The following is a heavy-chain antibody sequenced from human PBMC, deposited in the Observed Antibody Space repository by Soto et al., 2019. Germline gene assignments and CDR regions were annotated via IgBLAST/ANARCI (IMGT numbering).Heavy chain of an antibody. V-gene: IGHV3-49*03. D-gene: IGHD3-3*01. CDR1: GFTFGDYA. CDR2: IRSRAYGGTT. CDR3: TRNRLTDFWSGYSTNYYYYYMDV. Sequence: GGSLRLSCTASGFTFGDYAMSWFRQAPGKGLEWVGLIRSRAYGGTTEYAASVKGRFTISRDDSKSIAYLQMNSLKTEDTAVYYCTRNRLTDFWSGYSTNYYYYYMDVWGKGTTVTVSS. J-gene: IGHJ6*03.